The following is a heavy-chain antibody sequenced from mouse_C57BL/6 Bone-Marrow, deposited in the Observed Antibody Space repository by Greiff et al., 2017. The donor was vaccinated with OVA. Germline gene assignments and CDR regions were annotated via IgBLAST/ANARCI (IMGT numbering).Heavy chain of an antibody. CDR1: GYEFPSHD. CDR2: INSAGGSP. J-gene: IGHJ1*03. V-gene: IGHV5-2*01. Sequence: EVKLVESGGGLVQPGESLKLSCESNGYEFPSHDMSWVRQTPEQRLELVAAINSAGGSPYYTDTMERRFIISRDTTKKTRYLQMSSLRTQDTAVYYCARHKGLRRVSYFDVWGTGTTVTVSS. D-gene: IGHD2-2*01. CDR3: ARHKGLRRVSYFDV.